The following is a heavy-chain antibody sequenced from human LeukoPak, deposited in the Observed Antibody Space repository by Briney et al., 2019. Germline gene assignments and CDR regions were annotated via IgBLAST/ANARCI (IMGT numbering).Heavy chain of an antibody. V-gene: IGHV3-30*01. J-gene: IGHJ4*02. Sequence: PGGSLRVSCAASGFTFSSYAMHWVRQAPGKGLEWMAVIVYDGSNIQYAESVKGRFTISRDNSKNTLYLQMNSLRAEDTGVYYCAGGEWLRWGGDYWGQGTLVTVSS. CDR1: GFTFSSYA. CDR2: IVYDGSNI. D-gene: IGHD5-12*01. CDR3: AGGEWLRWGGDY.